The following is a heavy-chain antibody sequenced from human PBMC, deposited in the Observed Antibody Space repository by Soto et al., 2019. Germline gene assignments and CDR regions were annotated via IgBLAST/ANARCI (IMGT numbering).Heavy chain of an antibody. Sequence: SVKVSCKASGFDFGSFGIQFLRQTRGRGLEWIGWIVVASVRTNYARQFQGRVAFSRDMSSTTAYMDLYDLKSDDTAVYFCSADHPHTAIGWPVWGQGTTVTVSS. CDR1: GFDFGSFG. V-gene: IGHV1-58*02. CDR3: SADHPHTAIGWPV. J-gene: IGHJ6*02. CDR2: IVVASVRT.